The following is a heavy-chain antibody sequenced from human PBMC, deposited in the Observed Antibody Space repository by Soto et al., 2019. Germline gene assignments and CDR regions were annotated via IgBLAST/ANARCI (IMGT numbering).Heavy chain of an antibody. J-gene: IGHJ4*02. CDR1: GGTLSSYA. V-gene: IGHV1-69*06. CDR2: IIPIFGTA. CDR3: AREARGYSYSAVHGHRSEFDY. Sequence: SVKLSCKASGGTLSSYAISWVRQAPRQGLEWMGGIIPIFGTANYAQKFQGRVTITADKSTSTAYMELSSLRSEDTAVYYCAREARGYSYSAVHGHRSEFDYWGQGTLVTVSS. D-gene: IGHD5-18*01.